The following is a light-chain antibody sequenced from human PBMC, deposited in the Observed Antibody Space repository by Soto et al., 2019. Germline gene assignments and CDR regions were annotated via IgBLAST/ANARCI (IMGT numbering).Light chain of an antibody. V-gene: IGKV3-15*01. J-gene: IGKJ4*01. CDR3: QQYRTRPPLT. Sequence: EIVMTQSPATLSVPPGERATLSCRASQSVSSNLAWYQQKPGQAPRLLIYGASGRATGIPPRFSGSGSGTEFTLTISRLQSEDFAVYSCQQYRTRPPLTFGGGTRVDIK. CDR1: QSVSSN. CDR2: GAS.